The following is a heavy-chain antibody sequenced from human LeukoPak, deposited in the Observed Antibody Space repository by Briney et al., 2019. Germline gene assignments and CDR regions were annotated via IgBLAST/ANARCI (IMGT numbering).Heavy chain of an antibody. Sequence: KASETLSLTCAVYGGSFSGYYWSWNRQPPGKGLEWIGEINHSGSTNYNPSLKSRVTISVDTSKNQFSLKLSSVTAADTAVYYCARIISYYFDYWGQGTLVTVSS. V-gene: IGHV4-34*01. CDR1: GGSFSGYY. J-gene: IGHJ4*02. CDR3: ARIISYYFDY. D-gene: IGHD3-10*01. CDR2: INHSGST.